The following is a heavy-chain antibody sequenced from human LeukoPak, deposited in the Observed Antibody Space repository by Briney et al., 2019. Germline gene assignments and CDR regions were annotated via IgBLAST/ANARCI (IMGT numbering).Heavy chain of an antibody. CDR1: GFPFRPYD. CDR3: VRSLDY. Sequence: GVSLRLSCGASGFPFRPYDMNWVRQAPGKGLEWVSVIAGSDGFTQYADSVKGRFTISRDNSKNTVYLQMNRLRVEDTALYYCVRSLDYWGQGTLVTVSS. V-gene: IGHV3-23*01. J-gene: IGHJ4*02. CDR2: IAGSDGFT.